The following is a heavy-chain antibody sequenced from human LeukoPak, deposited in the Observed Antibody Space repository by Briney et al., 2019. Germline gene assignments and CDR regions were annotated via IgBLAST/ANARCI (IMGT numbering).Heavy chain of an antibody. D-gene: IGHD3-10*01. CDR3: ARSRGRKVTPFDY. Sequence: SETLSLTCTVSGGSISTYYWSWIRQPSGKGLEWIGYIYTSGSTDYNPSLKSRVTISLDTSNNQFSLNLNSVTAADTAVYYCARSRGRKVTPFDYWGQGILVTVSS. CDR1: GGSISTYY. CDR2: IYTSGST. V-gene: IGHV4-4*09. J-gene: IGHJ4*02.